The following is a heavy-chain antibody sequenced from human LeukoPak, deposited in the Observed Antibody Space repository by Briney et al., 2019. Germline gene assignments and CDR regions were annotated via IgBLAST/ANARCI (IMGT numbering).Heavy chain of an antibody. D-gene: IGHD5-24*01. CDR2: ISYDGSNK. V-gene: IGHV3-30-3*01. J-gene: IGHJ4*02. CDR1: GFTFSSYA. Sequence: PGGSLRLSCAASGFTFSSYAMHWVRQAPGKGLEWVAVISYDGSNKYYADSVKGRFTISRDNSKNTLYLQMNSLRAGDTAVYYCARDRLGRDGYNPALDYWGQGTLVTVSS. CDR3: ARDRLGRDGYNPALDY.